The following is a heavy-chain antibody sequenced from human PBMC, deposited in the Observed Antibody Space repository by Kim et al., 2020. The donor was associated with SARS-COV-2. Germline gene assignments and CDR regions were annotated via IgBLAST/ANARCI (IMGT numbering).Heavy chain of an antibody. CDR3: ARGALLRYYGSGSYLFDP. CDR2: ISTYKGNT. V-gene: IGHV1-18*04. CDR1: GYTFTSYG. Sequence: ASVKVSCKASGYTFTSYGISWVRQAPGQGLEWMGWISTYKGNTKYAQKFQGRVTMTTDISTSTAYMELRSLRSDDTAVYYCARGALLRYYGSGSYLFDPWGQGTLVTVSS. D-gene: IGHD3-10*01. J-gene: IGHJ5*02.